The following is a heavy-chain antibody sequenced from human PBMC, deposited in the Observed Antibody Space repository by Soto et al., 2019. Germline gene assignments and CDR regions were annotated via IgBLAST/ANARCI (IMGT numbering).Heavy chain of an antibody. CDR3: ARGDSGSYPYYFDY. D-gene: IGHD1-26*01. J-gene: IGHJ4*02. V-gene: IGHV1-69*01. CDR1: GGTFSSYA. CDR2: IIPIFGTA. Sequence: QVQLVQSGAEVKKPGSSVKVSCKASGGTFSSYAISWVRQAPGQGLEWMGGIIPIFGTANYAQKFQGRVTITADESTSTAYMELSSLRSEDTAVYYCARGDSGSYPYYFDYWGQGTLVTVSS.